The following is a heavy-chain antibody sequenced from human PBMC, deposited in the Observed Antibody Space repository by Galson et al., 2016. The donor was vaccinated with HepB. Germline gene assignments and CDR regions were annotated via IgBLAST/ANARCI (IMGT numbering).Heavy chain of an antibody. J-gene: IGHJ4*02. CDR3: ARIRGWGELSFHFDH. Sequence: SLRLSCAASGFTVSNNFMSWVRQAPGKGLEWVSVIYRDGTTFYADSVKGRFTISRDNSKNTLLLKMNSLRPEDTAVYFCARIRGWGELSFHFDHWGQGSLVTVSS. CDR1: GFTVSNNF. CDR2: IYRDGTT. V-gene: IGHV3-53*01. D-gene: IGHD3-16*02.